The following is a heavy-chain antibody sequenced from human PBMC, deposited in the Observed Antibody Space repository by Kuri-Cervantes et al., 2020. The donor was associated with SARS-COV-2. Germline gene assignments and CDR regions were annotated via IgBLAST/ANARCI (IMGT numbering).Heavy chain of an antibody. Sequence: SVKVSCKASGGTFSSYTISWVRQAPGQGLEWMGRIIPILGIANYAQKFQGRVNMTRDTSISTAYMELSRLRSDDTAVYYCARAKQLVDWYFDLWGHGNLVTVSS. D-gene: IGHD6-6*01. V-gene: IGHV1-69*02. CDR3: ARAKQLVDWYFDL. CDR1: GGTFSSYT. CDR2: IIPILGIA. J-gene: IGHJ2*01.